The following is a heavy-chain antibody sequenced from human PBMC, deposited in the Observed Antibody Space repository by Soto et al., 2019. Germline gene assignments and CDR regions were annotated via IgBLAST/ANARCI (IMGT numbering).Heavy chain of an antibody. CDR2: IIPYYNTL. D-gene: IGHD6-13*01. V-gene: IGHV1-69*01. J-gene: IGHJ4*02. CDR1: EGTFNSYA. Sequence: QAQVVQSGAEVRKPGSSVKLSCKASEGTFNSYAIAWVRQAPGQGLEWMGGIIPYYNTLNYAQKFQDRVTITADDSTNTVYMERSSLRSDDTAVYFCASGASRWYPYFFDSWAQGTLVTVSS. CDR3: ASGASRWYPYFFDS.